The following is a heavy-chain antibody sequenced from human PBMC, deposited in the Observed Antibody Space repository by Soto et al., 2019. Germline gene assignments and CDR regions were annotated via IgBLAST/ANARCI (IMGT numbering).Heavy chain of an antibody. D-gene: IGHD3-3*01. J-gene: IGHJ6*02. CDR1: GYTFTGYY. Sequence: ASVKVSCXASGYTFTGYYMHWVRQAPGQGLEWMGWINPNSGGTNYAQKFQGWVTMTRDTSISTAYMELSSLRSEDTAVYYCARDPGTIFGVVIMKGIYYYYGMDVWGQGTTVTVSS. CDR2: INPNSGGT. V-gene: IGHV1-2*04. CDR3: ARDPGTIFGVVIMKGIYYYYGMDV.